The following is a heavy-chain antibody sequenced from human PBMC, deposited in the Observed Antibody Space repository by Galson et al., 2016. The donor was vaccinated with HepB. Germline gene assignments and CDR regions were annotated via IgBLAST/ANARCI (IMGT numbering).Heavy chain of an antibody. D-gene: IGHD2-15*01. CDR3: AKERGDCSGGTCRYHDAFDI. CDR2: ISFDGSNA. J-gene: IGHJ3*02. CDR1: GFIFSNYG. V-gene: IGHV3-30*18. Sequence: SLRLSCAASGFIFSNYGMHWVRQAPGKGLEWVAVISFDGSNAYYGDSVKGRFTISRDNSKNTLSLQMNSLRAEDTAVYYCAKERGDCSGGTCRYHDAFDIWGLGTMVTVSS.